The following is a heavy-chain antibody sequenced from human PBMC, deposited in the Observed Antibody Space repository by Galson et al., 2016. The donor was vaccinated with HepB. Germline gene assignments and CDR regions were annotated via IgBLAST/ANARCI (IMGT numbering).Heavy chain of an antibody. CDR1: GFSFSGYG. J-gene: IGHJ6*02. V-gene: IGHV3-33*01. CDR3: ARGVGAGSYYDYGLDV. D-gene: IGHD1-26*01. CDR2: IWFDGSKK. Sequence: SLRLSCAASGFSFSGYGIHWVRQAPGKGLEWVAIIWFDGSKKYYTDSVKGRFIISRDNSKSMLYLQMNRLRVEDTAVYYCARGVGAGSYYDYGLDVWGQGTTVTVSS.